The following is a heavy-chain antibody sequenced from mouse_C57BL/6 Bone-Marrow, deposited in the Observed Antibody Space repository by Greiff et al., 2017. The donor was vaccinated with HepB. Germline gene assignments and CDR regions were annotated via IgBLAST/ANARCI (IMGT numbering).Heavy chain of an antibody. Sequence: QVQLQQPGAELVRPGSSVKLSCKASGYTFTSYWMHWVKQRPIQGLEWIGNIDPSDSETHYNQKFKDKATLTVDKSSSTAYMQLSSLTSEDSAVYYCARRGLLGAMDYWGQGTSVTVSS. D-gene: IGHD6-5*01. V-gene: IGHV1-52*01. CDR1: GYTFTSYW. J-gene: IGHJ4*01. CDR3: ARRGLLGAMDY. CDR2: IDPSDSET.